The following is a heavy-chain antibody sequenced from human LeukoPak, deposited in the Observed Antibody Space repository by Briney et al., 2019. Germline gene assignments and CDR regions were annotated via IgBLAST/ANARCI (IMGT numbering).Heavy chain of an antibody. CDR2: INPNSGGT. V-gene: IGHV1-2*02. Sequence: ASVKVSCKASGYTFTSYGISWVRQAPGQGLEWMGWINPNSGGTNYAQKFQGRVTMTRDTSISTAYMELSRLRSDDTAVYYCARYCSSTSCYSSGDYWGQGTLVTVSS. CDR1: GYTFTSYG. J-gene: IGHJ4*02. CDR3: ARYCSSTSCYSSGDY. D-gene: IGHD2-2*01.